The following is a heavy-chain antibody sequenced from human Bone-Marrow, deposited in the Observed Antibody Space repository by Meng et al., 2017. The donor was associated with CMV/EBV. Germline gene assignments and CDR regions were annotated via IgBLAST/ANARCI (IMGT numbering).Heavy chain of an antibody. V-gene: IGHV4-39*07. CDR1: GGSISSSSYY. CDR2: IYYGGST. D-gene: IGHD6-19*01. J-gene: IGHJ4*02. CDR3: ARGRVGWGSGWYVSLFDY. Sequence: SETLSLTCTVSGGSISSSSYYWGWIRQPPGRGLEWIGSIYYGGSTYYNPSLKSRVTISVDTSKNQFSLKLSSVTAADTAVYYCARGRVGWGSGWYVSLFDYWGQGTLVTVSS.